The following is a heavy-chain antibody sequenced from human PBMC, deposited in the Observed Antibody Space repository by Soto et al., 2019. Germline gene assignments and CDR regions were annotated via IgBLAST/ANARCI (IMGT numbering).Heavy chain of an antibody. CDR1: GFTFSGSA. CDR3: TRRENGRSSGITMVRASPPYAFDI. D-gene: IGHD3-10*01. CDR2: IRSKANSYAT. V-gene: IGHV3-73*01. J-gene: IGHJ3*02. Sequence: AGGSLRLSCAASGFTFSGSAMHWVRQASGKGLEWVGRIRSKANSYATAYAASVKGRFTISRDDSKNTAYLQMNSLKTEDTAVYYCTRRENGRSSGITMVRASPPYAFDIWGQGTMVTVSS.